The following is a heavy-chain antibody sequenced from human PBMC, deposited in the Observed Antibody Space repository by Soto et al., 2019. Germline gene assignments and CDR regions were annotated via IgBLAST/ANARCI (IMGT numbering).Heavy chain of an antibody. D-gene: IGHD6-19*01. V-gene: IGHV4-59*08. CDR3: ARHEAPSGWYFDY. J-gene: IGHJ4*02. CDR1: GGSISSYY. CDR2: IYYSGST. Sequence: SETLSLTCTVSGGSISSYYWSWIRQPPGKGLEWIGYIYYSGSTNYNPSLKSRVTISVDTSKNQFSLKLSSVTAADTAVYYCARHEAPSGWYFDYWGQGTLVTVSS.